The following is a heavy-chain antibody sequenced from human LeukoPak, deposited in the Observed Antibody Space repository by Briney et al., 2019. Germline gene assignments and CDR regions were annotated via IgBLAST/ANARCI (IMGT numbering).Heavy chain of an antibody. CDR1: GGSISSGGYY. CDR2: IYYSGST. D-gene: IGHD2-15*01. CDR3: ARAALVAAKSTYYYYGMDV. J-gene: IGHJ6*02. Sequence: SETLSLTCTVSGGSISSGGYYWSWIRQHPGKGLEWIGYIYYSGSTYYNPSLKSRVAISVDTSKNQFSLKLSSVTAADTAVYYCARAALVAAKSTYYYYGMDVWGQGTTVTVSS. V-gene: IGHV4-31*03.